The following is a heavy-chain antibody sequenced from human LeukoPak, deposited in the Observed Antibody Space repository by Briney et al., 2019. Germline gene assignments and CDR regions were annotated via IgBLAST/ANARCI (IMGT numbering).Heavy chain of an antibody. CDR1: GFTFSSYA. V-gene: IGHV3-23*01. CDR3: AILTRRDGNNPFDY. J-gene: IGHJ4*02. CDR2: TSGSGGST. D-gene: IGHD5-24*01. Sequence: PGGSLRLSCAASGFTFSSYAMSWVRQAPGKGLEWVSGTSGSGGSTFYADSVKDRFTISRDNSKNTLSLQVNSLRAEDTAVYYCAILTRRDGNNPFDYWGQGTLVTVSS.